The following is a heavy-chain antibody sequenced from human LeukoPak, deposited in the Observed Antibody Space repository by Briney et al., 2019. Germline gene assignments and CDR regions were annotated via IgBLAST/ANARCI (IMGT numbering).Heavy chain of an antibody. J-gene: IGHJ4*02. CDR2: VYSSGAT. CDR3: ASSVVRDLEPYY. V-gene: IGHV3-53*01. CDR1: GFTVSNSY. Sequence: GGSLRLSCAASGFTVSNSYMSWVRQAPGKGLEWVSVVYSSGATYYADSVKGRFTISRDNSKNTLYLQMNSLRAEDTAVYYCASSVVRDLEPYYWGRGTLVSVSS. D-gene: IGHD3-10*01.